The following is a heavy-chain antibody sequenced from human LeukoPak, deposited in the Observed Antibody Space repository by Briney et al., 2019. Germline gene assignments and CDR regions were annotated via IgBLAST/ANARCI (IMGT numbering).Heavy chain of an antibody. V-gene: IGHV3-72*01. CDR2: TRNKANSYTT. CDR3: ARDYSGYFDY. Sequence: SGGPLRLSCAASGFTFSDHYMDWVRQAPGKGLEWVGRTRNKANSYTTEYAASVKGRFTISRDDSKNSLYLQMNSLKTEDTAVYYCARDYSGYFDYWGQGTLVTVSS. CDR1: GFTFSDHY. D-gene: IGHD1-26*01. J-gene: IGHJ4*02.